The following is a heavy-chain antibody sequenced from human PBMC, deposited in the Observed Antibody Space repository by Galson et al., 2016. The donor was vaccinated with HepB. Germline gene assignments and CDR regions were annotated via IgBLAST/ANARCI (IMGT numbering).Heavy chain of an antibody. CDR1: GFNFINYA. V-gene: IGHV3-30*04. CDR2: ISYGGSNK. J-gene: IGHJ4*02. CDR3: ARDRYSGSFYGGDYFDY. D-gene: IGHD1-26*01. Sequence: SLRLSCAASGFNFINYAIHWVRQAPGKGLEWVAVISYGGSNKYYADSVKGRFTISRDNSKNTLYLQMYSLRADDTAMYYCARDRYSGSFYGGDYFDYWGQGTVVTVSS.